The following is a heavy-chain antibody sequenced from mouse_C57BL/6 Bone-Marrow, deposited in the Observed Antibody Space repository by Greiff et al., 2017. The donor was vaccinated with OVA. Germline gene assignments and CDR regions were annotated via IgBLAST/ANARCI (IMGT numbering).Heavy chain of an antibody. Sequence: EVNLVESGGGLVKPGGSLKLSCAASGFTFSSYAMSWVRQTPEKRLEWVATISDGGSYTYYPDNVKGRFTISRDNAKNNLYLQMSHLKSEDTAMYYCASTYSNSFAYWGQGTLVTVSA. D-gene: IGHD2-5*01. J-gene: IGHJ3*01. CDR2: ISDGGSYT. CDR3: ASTYSNSFAY. CDR1: GFTFSSYA. V-gene: IGHV5-4*03.